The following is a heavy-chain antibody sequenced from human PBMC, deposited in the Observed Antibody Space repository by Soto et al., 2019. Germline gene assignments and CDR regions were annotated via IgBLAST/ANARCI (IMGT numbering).Heavy chain of an antibody. CDR3: AREWGLLPYYVMNV. D-gene: IGHD7-27*01. CDR2: ISYTGRT. CDR1: GDSVTSGSYY. Sequence: PSETLSLTCIVSGDSVTSGSYYWPWLRQPPGKGLEWIGYISYTGRTKYNPSLQSRVTISVDTSKNDFSLNLSSVTAADTAVYFCAREWGLLPYYVMNVWGHGTAVNV. J-gene: IGHJ6*02. V-gene: IGHV4-61*03.